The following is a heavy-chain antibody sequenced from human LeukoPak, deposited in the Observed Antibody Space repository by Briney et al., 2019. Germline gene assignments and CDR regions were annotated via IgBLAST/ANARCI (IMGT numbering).Heavy chain of an antibody. V-gene: IGHV4-39*01. CDR1: GGSISSSSYY. J-gene: IGHJ4*02. Sequence: SETLSLTCTVSGGSISSSSYYWGWIRQPPGKGLEWIGSIYYSGSTYYNPSLKSRVTISVDTSKNQFSLKLSSVTAADTAVYYCARHARAARPGYFDYWGQGTLVTVSS. CDR3: ARHARAARPGYFDY. D-gene: IGHD6-6*01. CDR2: IYYSGST.